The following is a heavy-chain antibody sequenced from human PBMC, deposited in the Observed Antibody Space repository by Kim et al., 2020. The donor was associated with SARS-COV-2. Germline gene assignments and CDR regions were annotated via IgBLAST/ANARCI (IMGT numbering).Heavy chain of an antibody. D-gene: IGHD1-26*01. J-gene: IGHJ4*02. V-gene: IGHV1-3*01. CDR1: GYIFTTYA. CDR2: INAGNGNT. Sequence: ASVKVSCKASGYIFTTYAIHWVRQAPGQRLEWMGWINAGNGNTKYSQKFQGRVTFTKDTSASTVYMELSRLRSEDTTVYYCAREKGGSYYDYWGLGTLVTVSS. CDR3: AREKGGSYYDY.